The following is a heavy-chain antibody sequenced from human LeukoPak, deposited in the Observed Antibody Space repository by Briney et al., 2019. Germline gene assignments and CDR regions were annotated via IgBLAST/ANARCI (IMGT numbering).Heavy chain of an antibody. CDR1: GLTFSNFG. V-gene: IGHV3-30*02. CDR2: IRYDGSNE. Sequence: PGGSLRLSCTASGLTFSNFGMHWVRQAPGKALEWLSYIRYDGSNEYYADFVKGRFTISRDNSKNVLYLQMYSLRPEDTALYFCARDYSSGYHSDGPRFDPWGQGTLVTVSS. CDR3: ARDYSSGYHSDGPRFDP. D-gene: IGHD5-24*01. J-gene: IGHJ5*02.